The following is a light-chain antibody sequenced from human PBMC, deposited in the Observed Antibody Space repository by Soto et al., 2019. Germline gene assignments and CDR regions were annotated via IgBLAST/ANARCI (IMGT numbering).Light chain of an antibody. CDR1: STDVGGYNY. J-gene: IGLJ1*01. V-gene: IGLV2-11*01. CDR3: SSYAV. Sequence: QSALTQPRSVSGSPGQSVTISCIGTSTDVGGYNYVSWYQQHPGKVPKLMLYDVSKRPSGVPDRFSGSKSGNTASLTISGLQAEDEADYYCSSYAVFGTGTKVTVL. CDR2: DVS.